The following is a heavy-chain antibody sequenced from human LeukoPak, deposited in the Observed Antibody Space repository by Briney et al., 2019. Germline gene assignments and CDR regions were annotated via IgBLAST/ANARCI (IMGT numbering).Heavy chain of an antibody. V-gene: IGHV4-34*01. CDR1: GGSFSGYY. J-gene: IGHJ4*02. D-gene: IGHD6-13*01. CDR3: AWTRYSSSWYSDY. Sequence: TSETLSLTCAVYGGSFSGYYWSWIRQPPGKGLEWIGEVNHSGSTNYNPSLKSRVTMSVDTSKNQFSLKLSSVTAADTAVYYCAWTRYSSSWYSDYWGQGTLVTVSS. CDR2: VNHSGST.